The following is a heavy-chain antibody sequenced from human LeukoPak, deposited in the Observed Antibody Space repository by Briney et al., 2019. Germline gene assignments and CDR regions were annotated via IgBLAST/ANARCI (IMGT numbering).Heavy chain of an antibody. CDR1: GGSISSYY. CDR3: ARGRRTAVVTDFDY. Sequence: PSETLSLTCTASGGSISSYYWTWIRQPPGKGLEWIGYIHYSGSSRSHPSLNSRVTMSVDTSKSQFSLKLTSVTAADTAVYYCARGRRTAVVTDFDYWGQGTLVTVSS. D-gene: IGHD2-21*02. J-gene: IGHJ4*02. V-gene: IGHV4-59*01. CDR2: IHYSGSS.